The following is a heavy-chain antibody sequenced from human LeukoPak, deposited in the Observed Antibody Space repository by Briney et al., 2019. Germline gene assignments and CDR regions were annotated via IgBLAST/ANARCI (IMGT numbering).Heavy chain of an antibody. Sequence: GGSLRLSCAASGFTFSSYGMHWVRQAPGKGLEWVSVIYSGGSTYYADSVKGRFTISRDNSKNTLYLQMNSLRAEDTAVYYCARDLGYYFAFDIWGQGTMVTVSS. CDR2: IYSGGST. CDR3: ARDLGYYFAFDI. D-gene: IGHD3-22*01. J-gene: IGHJ3*02. V-gene: IGHV3-53*01. CDR1: GFTFSSYG.